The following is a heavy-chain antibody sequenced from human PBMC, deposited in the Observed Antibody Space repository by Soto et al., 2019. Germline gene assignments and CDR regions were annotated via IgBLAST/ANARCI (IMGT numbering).Heavy chain of an antibody. V-gene: IGHV3-7*03. D-gene: IGHD3-3*01. CDR1: GFIYSGFW. CDR3: ARDLRFLERFDY. Sequence: EVQLVESGGGLVQPGGSLRLSCAASGFIYSGFWMSWVRQAPGKGLEWVATINQDGTEKYYVDSVKGRFTVSRDNAKNSLFLQMNSLRAEDTAVHYCARDLRFLERFDYWGQGTLVTVSS. CDR2: INQDGTEK. J-gene: IGHJ4*02.